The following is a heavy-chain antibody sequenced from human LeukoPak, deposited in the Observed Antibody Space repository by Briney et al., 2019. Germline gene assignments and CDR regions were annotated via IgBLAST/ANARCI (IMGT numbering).Heavy chain of an antibody. CDR3: ARAFGLTDY. D-gene: IGHD3/OR15-3a*01. V-gene: IGHV3-48*03. Sequence: GGSLRLSCAASGFTFSSYEMNWVRQAPGKGLEWVSYITSSGSPIYYADSVKGRFTISRDNAKNSLYLQMNSLRAEDTAVYYCARAFGLTDYWGQGTLVTVSS. CDR1: GFTFSSYE. CDR2: ITSSGSPI. J-gene: IGHJ4*02.